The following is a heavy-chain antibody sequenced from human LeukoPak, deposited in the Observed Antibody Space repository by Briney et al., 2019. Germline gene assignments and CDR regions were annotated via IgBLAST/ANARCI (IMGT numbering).Heavy chain of an antibody. CDR1: GFTFSSYT. D-gene: IGHD6-19*01. CDR2: IGSNGGST. CDR3: VRTIAVAVAFDY. V-gene: IGHV3-64*01. Sequence: GGSLRLSCAASGFTFSSYTMHWVRQALGRGLEHVSAIGSNGGSTYHANSVKGRFIITRDNSKNTLYLQMGSLRAEDMAVYYCVRTIAVAVAFDYWGQGTLVTVSS. J-gene: IGHJ4*02.